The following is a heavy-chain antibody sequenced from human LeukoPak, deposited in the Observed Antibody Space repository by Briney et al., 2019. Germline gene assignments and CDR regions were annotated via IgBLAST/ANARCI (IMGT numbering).Heavy chain of an antibody. CDR1: GFTFSGSA. V-gene: IGHV3-73*01. Sequence: PGGSLRLSCAASGFTFSGSAIHWVRQASGKGLEWLGRIRSKANSYATAYGASVEGRFTISRDDSKNTGYLQMNSLITEDTAVYFCTALGIAAAGMDYWGQGTLVTVSS. J-gene: IGHJ4*02. D-gene: IGHD6-13*01. CDR3: TALGIAAAGMDY. CDR2: IRSKANSYAT.